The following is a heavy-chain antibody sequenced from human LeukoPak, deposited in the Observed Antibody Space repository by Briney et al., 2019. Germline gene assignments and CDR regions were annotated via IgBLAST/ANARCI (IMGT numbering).Heavy chain of an antibody. J-gene: IGHJ6*02. V-gene: IGHV1-8*01. CDR3: ARGHSGSYWRGLGYYYYGMDV. CDR2: MNPNSGNT. D-gene: IGHD1-26*01. CDR1: GYTFTSYD. Sequence: ASVKVSCKASGYTFTSYDINWVRQATGQGLEWTGWMNPNSGNTGYAQKFQGRVTMTRNTSISTAYMELSSLRSEDTAVYYCARGHSGSYWRGLGYYYYGMDVWGQGTTVTVSS.